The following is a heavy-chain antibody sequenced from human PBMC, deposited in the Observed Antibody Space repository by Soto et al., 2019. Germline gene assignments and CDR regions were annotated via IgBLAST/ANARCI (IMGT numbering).Heavy chain of an antibody. J-gene: IGHJ5*02. CDR2: IYSGGST. CDR1: GCTVSSNY. V-gene: IGHV3-66*01. Sequence: GGSLRLSCAASGCTVSSNYMSCVRQAPGKGLEWVSVIYSGGSTYYADSVKGRFTISRDNSKNTLYLQMNSLRAEDTAVYYCARARGYSYGYVFSWLDPWGQGTVVTVSS. D-gene: IGHD5-18*01. CDR3: ARARGYSYGYVFSWLDP.